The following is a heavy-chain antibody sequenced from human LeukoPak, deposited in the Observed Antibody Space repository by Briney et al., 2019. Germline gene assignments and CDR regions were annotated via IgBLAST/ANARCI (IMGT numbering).Heavy chain of an antibody. CDR1: AYSIRGYY. Sequence: SETLSLTCSVSAYSIRGYYWSWIRQSPGKGLEWIGYISYSGSTNYNPSLKSRVTMSVDTSKNQFSLKLSPVTAADTAVYYCARVGVGRLVRGGFDYWGQGTLVTVSS. CDR3: ARVGVGRLVRGGFDY. V-gene: IGHV4-59*12. J-gene: IGHJ4*02. CDR2: ISYSGST. D-gene: IGHD3-10*01.